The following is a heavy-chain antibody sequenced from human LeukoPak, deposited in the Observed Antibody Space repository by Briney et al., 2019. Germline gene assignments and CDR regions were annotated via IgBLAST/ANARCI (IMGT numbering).Heavy chain of an antibody. J-gene: IGHJ3*02. CDR2: IKHDGTES. D-gene: IGHD3-3*01. CDR3: ARGDFWSGDYTDAFDI. V-gene: IGHV3-7*04. Sequence: PGGSLRLSCTAPGFTFSSYWMSWVRQAPGKGLEWVANIKHDGTESYSVDSVKGRFAVSRDNAKNSLYLQMNRLRTEDTAVYYCARGDFWSGDYTDAFDIWGQGTMVTVSS. CDR1: GFTFSSYW.